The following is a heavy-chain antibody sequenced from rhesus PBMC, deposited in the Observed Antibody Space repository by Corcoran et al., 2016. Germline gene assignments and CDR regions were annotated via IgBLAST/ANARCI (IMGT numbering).Heavy chain of an antibody. V-gene: IGHV4-122*02. J-gene: IGHJ4*01. CDR3: ARDRDTMQN. CDR1: GGSISSGYYY. Sequence: QVQLQESGPGLVKPSETLSLTCAVSGGSISSGYYYWSWIRQPPGKGLEWIGYIPYSGSTSYNPSLKSRVTISRDTSKNQFSLKLSSVTAADTAVYYCARDRDTMQNWGQGVLVTVSS. CDR2: IPYSGST. D-gene: IGHD5-42*01.